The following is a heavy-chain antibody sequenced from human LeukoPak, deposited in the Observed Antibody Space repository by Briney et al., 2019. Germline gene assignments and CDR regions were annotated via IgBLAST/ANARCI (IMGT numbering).Heavy chain of an antibody. CDR2: IKQDGSQE. CDR3: ARGPNSNWSGLDF. J-gene: IGHJ4*02. CDR1: RFTLSTYW. D-gene: IGHD6-6*01. V-gene: IGHV3-7*01. Sequence: GGSLRLSCAASRFTLSTYWMSWVRQAPGKGLEWVAHIKQDGSQEYYADSVKGRFTVSRDNAKNTLYLQVNNLRAEDTAVYYCARGPNSNWSGLDFWGQGTLLTVSS.